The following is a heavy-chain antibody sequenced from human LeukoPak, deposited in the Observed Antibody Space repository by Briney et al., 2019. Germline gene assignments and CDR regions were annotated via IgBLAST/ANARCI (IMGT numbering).Heavy chain of an antibody. V-gene: IGHV4-59*11. D-gene: IGHD3-10*01. CDR3: ARASAGATFYYGMDV. CDR1: GGSTSRHY. Sequence: SETLSLTCTVSGGSTSRHYWSWIRQPPGKELEWIGCIYNSGSTRYNPSLTSRVTISEDTSKNQFSLRLNSVTAADTAVYFCARASAGATFYYGMDVWGQGTTVTVSS. J-gene: IGHJ6*02. CDR2: IYNSGST.